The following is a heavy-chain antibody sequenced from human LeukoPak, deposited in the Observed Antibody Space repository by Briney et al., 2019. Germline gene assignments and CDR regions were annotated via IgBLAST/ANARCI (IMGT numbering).Heavy chain of an antibody. V-gene: IGHV3-33*01. CDR2: IWNDGSNK. CDR1: GFSFYTYG. D-gene: IGHD5-24*01. J-gene: IGHJ4*02. Sequence: GTSLRLSCAVSGFSFYTYGIHWVRHAPGKGLEWVAVIWNDGSNKYYADSVKGRFTISRDSSKNTLYLQMNSLRTEDTAIYYCTRVGYIDEGIDYWGQGTLVTVSS. CDR3: TRVGYIDEGIDY.